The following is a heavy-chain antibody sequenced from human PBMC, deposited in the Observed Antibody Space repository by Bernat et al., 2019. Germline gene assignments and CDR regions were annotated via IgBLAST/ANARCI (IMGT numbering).Heavy chain of an antibody. Sequence: QVQLVESGGGLVKPGGSLRLSCAASGFTFSDYYMSWIRQAPGKGLEWVSYISSSGSTIYYADSVKGRLNISRDNAKNSLYMQMNSLRAEDTAVYYCARDQYYDFWSGSHEDFDIWGQGTMVTVSS. J-gene: IGHJ3*02. D-gene: IGHD3-3*01. CDR1: GFTFSDYY. CDR2: ISSSGSTI. CDR3: ARDQYYDFWSGSHEDFDI. V-gene: IGHV3-11*01.